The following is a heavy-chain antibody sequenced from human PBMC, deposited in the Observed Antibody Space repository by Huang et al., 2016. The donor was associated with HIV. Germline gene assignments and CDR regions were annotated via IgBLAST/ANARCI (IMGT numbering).Heavy chain of an antibody. D-gene: IGHD1-26*01. J-gene: IGHJ3*01. CDR3: AHTTLRGPGAFDV. CDR2: IYWDEDS. Sequence: QITLKESGPTLVKPTQPLTLTCTFSGFSLTTDGVGVGWIRQPPGRALEWLGIIYWDEDSRYSPSLKGRLTIAKGTSRNQIVLSMINVYPVDTATYFCAHTTLRGPGAFDVWGPGTVVTVSS. CDR1: GFSLTTDGVG. V-gene: IGHV2-5*02.